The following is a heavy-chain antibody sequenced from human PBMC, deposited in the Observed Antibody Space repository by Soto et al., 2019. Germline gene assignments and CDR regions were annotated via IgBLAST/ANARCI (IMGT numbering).Heavy chain of an antibody. Sequence: QVQLVQSGADVKKPGSSVKVYCKASGGTFSSYAISWVRQAPGQGLEWMGGIIPIFGTANYAQKFQGRVTITADESTSTAYMELSSLRSEDTAVYYCARAQGYCSGGSCYGHLDYLGQGTLVTVSS. CDR2: IIPIFGTA. CDR3: ARAQGYCSGGSCYGHLDY. J-gene: IGHJ4*02. V-gene: IGHV1-69*01. D-gene: IGHD2-15*01. CDR1: GGTFSSYA.